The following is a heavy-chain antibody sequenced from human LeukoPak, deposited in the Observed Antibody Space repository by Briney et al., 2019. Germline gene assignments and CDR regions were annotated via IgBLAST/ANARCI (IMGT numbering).Heavy chain of an antibody. V-gene: IGHV4-34*01. D-gene: IGHD6-13*01. CDR3: ARGIAAAAYFDY. Sequence: SETLSLICAVYGGSFSGYYWSWIRQPPGKGLEWIGEINHSGSTNYNPSLKSRVTISVDTSKNQFSLKLSSVTAADTAVYYCARGIAAAAYFDYWGQGTLVTVSS. CDR1: GGSFSGYY. J-gene: IGHJ4*02. CDR2: INHSGST.